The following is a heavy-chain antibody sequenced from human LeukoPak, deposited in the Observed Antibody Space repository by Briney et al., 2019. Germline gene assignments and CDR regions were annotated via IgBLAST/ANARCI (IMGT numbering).Heavy chain of an antibody. D-gene: IGHD3-10*01. V-gene: IGHV1-2*06. Sequence: SVKVSCKASGYTFTGYYMHWVRQAPGQGLEWMGRINPNSGGTNYAQKFQGRVTMTRDTSISTAYMELSRLRSDDTAVYYCARDYYGSGSYYGNFDYWGQGTLVTVSS. CDR3: ARDYYGSGSYYGNFDY. J-gene: IGHJ4*02. CDR1: GYTFTGYY. CDR2: INPNSGGT.